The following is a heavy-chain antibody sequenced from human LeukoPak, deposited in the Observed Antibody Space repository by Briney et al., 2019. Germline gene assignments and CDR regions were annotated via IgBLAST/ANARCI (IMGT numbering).Heavy chain of an antibody. CDR2: IYYSGST. Sequence: SETLSLTCTVSGGSVSSGSYYWSWIRQPPGKGLEWIGYIYYSGSTNYNPSLKSRVTISVDTSKNQFSLKLSSVTAADTAVYYCARRSGYSYGYSSGYWGQGTLVTVSS. J-gene: IGHJ4*02. CDR3: ARRSGYSYGYSSGY. D-gene: IGHD5-18*01. CDR1: GGSVSSGSYY. V-gene: IGHV4-61*01.